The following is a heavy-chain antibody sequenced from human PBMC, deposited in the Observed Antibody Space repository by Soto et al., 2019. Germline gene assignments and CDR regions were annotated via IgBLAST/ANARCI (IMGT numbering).Heavy chain of an antibody. CDR2: INAGNGNT. V-gene: IGHV1-3*01. CDR1: GYTFTIYA. Sequence: ASVKVSCKASGYTFTIYAMHWVRQAPGQRLEWMGWINAGNGNTKYSQKFQGRVTITRDTSASTAYMELSSLRSEDTAVYYCARVPLLWFGELSGYYYYYGMDVWGQGTTVTVSS. CDR3: ARVPLLWFGELSGYYYYYGMDV. J-gene: IGHJ6*02. D-gene: IGHD3-10*01.